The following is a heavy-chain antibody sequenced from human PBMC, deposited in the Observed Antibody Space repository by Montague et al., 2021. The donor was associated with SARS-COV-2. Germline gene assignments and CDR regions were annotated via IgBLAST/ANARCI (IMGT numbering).Heavy chain of an antibody. CDR1: GGSISSYY. V-gene: IGHV4-59*13. J-gene: IGHJ4*02. Sequence: SETLSLTCTVSGGSISSYYWSWIRQPPGKGLEWIGYMYYSGSTNYNPSLKSRVTLSVDTSKNQFSLKQSSVTAADTAVYYCARDFDYWGQGTPVTVSS. CDR3: ARDFDY. CDR2: MYYSGST.